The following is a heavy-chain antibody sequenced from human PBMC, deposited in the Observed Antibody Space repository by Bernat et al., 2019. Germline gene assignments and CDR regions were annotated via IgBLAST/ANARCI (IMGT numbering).Heavy chain of an antibody. CDR3: VSRPPLASSTHRNSWPLDY. J-gene: IGHJ4*02. CDR1: GFTVSTNY. Sequence: EVQLVESGGGLIQPGGSLRLSCAASGFTVSTNYMTWVRQAPGKGLEWVSVIYSGSTFYADSVEGRFTISRDKDMLYLQMNSLRAEDTAVYYCVSRPPLASSTHRNSWPLDYWGQGTLVTVSS. CDR2: IYSGST. D-gene: IGHD6-13*01. V-gene: IGHV3-53*01.